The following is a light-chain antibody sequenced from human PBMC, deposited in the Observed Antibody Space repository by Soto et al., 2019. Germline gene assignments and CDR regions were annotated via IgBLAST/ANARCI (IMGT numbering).Light chain of an antibody. J-gene: IGKJ5*01. Sequence: MTQSPSTLSASVGDRVTITCRASQSISSWLAWYQQKPGQPPRLLIYGASTRATGIPARFSGSGSGTEFTLTISSLQSEDFAVYYCQQYNNWPITFGQGTRLEIK. CDR2: GAS. CDR1: QSISSW. V-gene: IGKV3-15*01. CDR3: QQYNNWPIT.